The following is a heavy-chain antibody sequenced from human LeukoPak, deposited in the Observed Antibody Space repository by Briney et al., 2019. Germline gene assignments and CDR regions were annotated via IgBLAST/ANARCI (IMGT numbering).Heavy chain of an antibody. D-gene: IGHD4-17*01. Sequence: SETLSLTCNVSGYSISSGYYWAWIRQSPGKGREWIGSIYHSGSTYYNPSIKSRDTLSVNTSKKQFSLNLRSAPAADTAIYYCALHINGDYESRFDPWGQGTLVTVSS. CDR3: ALHINGDYESRFDP. CDR2: IYHSGST. CDR1: GYSISSGYY. J-gene: IGHJ5*02. V-gene: IGHV4-38-2*02.